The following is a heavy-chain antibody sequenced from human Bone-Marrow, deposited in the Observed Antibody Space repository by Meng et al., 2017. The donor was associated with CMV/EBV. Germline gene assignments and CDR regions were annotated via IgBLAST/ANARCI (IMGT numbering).Heavy chain of an antibody. V-gene: IGHV1-46*01. CDR1: GYTFTGFF. D-gene: IGHD3-10*01. CDR2: INPSGGST. Sequence: ASVKVSCKVSGYTFTGFFLHWVRQAPGQGLEWMGIINPSGGSTSYAQKFQGRVTMTRDTSTSTVYMELSSLRSEDTAVYYCARTLWFAESLGGWGQGTLVTFSS. J-gene: IGHJ4*02. CDR3: ARTLWFAESLGG.